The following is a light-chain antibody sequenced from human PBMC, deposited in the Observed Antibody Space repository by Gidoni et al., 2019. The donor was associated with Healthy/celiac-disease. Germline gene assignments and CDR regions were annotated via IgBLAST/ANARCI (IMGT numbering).Light chain of an antibody. CDR3: QQNYSTPRS. CDR1: QSISSY. J-gene: IGKJ2*04. CDR2: AAS. Sequence: DIQMNQSPSSLSASVGDRVTITCRASQSISSYLNWYQQKPGKAPKLLIYAASSLQSGVPSRFSGSGSGTDFTLTISSLQPEDFATYYCQQNYSTPRSFGQGTKLEIK. V-gene: IGKV1-39*01.